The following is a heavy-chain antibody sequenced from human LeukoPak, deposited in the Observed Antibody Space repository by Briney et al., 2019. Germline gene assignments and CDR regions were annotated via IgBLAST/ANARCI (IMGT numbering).Heavy chain of an antibody. V-gene: IGHV3-69-1*01. CDR1: GFAFSDDS. D-gene: IGHD1-26*01. Sequence: GGSLRLSCVASGFAFSDDSMNWVRQAPGKGLEWASSISSSSYIYYADSVKGRFTISRDNAKNSLYLQMNSLRAEDTAVYYCARDPIVGEDYWGQGTLVTVSS. CDR2: ISSSSYI. J-gene: IGHJ4*02. CDR3: ARDPIVGEDY.